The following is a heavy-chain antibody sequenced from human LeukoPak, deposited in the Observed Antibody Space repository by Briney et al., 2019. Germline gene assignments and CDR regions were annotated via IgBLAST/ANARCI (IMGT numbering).Heavy chain of an antibody. J-gene: IGHJ4*02. CDR1: GFTVSTNC. D-gene: IGHD5-18*01. Sequence: GGSLRLSCAASGFTVSTNCMTWVRQAPGKGLEWVSTIYSGGTTYYADSVMGRFTISRHNSRNTLYLQMNSLRTEDTAVYYCARVDTVMAYYFDLWGQGTLVTVSS. V-gene: IGHV3-53*04. CDR2: IYSGGTT. CDR3: ARVDTVMAYYFDL.